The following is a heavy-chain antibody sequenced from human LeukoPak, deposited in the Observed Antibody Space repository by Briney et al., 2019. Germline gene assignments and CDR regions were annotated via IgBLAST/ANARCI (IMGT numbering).Heavy chain of an antibody. CDR1: GYTFSTHG. CDR2: ISTSKGDT. J-gene: IGHJ4*02. Sequence: ASVTVSCTASGYTFSTHGISWVRQAPGQGLEWMGWISTSKGDTNYAQKFNVTLPMSTDRSTSTAYMELRSLSSDDTAVYYCARDWPTVITDYWGQGTLVTVSS. V-gene: IGHV1-18*01. D-gene: IGHD4-11*01. CDR3: ARDWPTVITDY.